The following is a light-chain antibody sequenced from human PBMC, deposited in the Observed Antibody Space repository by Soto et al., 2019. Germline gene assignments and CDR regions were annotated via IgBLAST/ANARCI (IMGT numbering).Light chain of an antibody. CDR2: DVS. V-gene: IGLV2-11*01. CDR1: SSDVGGYNY. J-gene: IGLJ1*01. Sequence: QSVLTQPCSVSGSPGQSVTISCTGTSSDVGGYNYVSWYQQHPGKAPKLMIYDVSKRPSGVPDRFSGSKSGNTASLTISGLQAEDEAYYYCSSHVLSYSPYVVGTGTKLT. CDR3: SSHVLSYSPYV.